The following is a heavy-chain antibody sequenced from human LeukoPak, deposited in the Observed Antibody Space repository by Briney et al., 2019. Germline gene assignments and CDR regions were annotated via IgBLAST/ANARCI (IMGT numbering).Heavy chain of an antibody. J-gene: IGHJ4*02. V-gene: IGHV3-23*01. CDR2: ITGNGVTT. CDR1: GFTVSSNY. Sequence: GGSLRLSCAASGFTVSSNYMSWVRQAPGKGLEWVSTITGNGVTTYYADSVKGLFTTSRDNSKNTLFLEMNNLRAEDTAVYYCAKEWGITPGPWGYFDYWGQGTLVTVSS. CDR3: AKEWGITPGPWGYFDY. D-gene: IGHD3-10*01.